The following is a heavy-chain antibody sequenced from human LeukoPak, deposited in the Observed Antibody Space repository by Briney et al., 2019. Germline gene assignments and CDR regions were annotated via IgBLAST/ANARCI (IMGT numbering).Heavy chain of an antibody. Sequence: GGSLRLSCAAPGLSFSSYCMSCVRQAPGKGLEWVANIKQDGREQYYVDSVKGRFTISRDNAKNPLYLQMNSLRAEDTAVYYCVGHADYWGQGTMVSVCS. CDR3: VGHADY. D-gene: IGHD3-16*01. CDR2: IKQDGREQ. J-gene: IGHJ4*02. V-gene: IGHV3-7*01. CDR1: GLSFSSYC.